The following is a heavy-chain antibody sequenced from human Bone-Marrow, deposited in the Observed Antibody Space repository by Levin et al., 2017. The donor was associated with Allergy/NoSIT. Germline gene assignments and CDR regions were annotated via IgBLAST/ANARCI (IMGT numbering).Heavy chain of an antibody. Sequence: EASVKVSCGASGYIFTDYYIHWIRQAPGQGLEWMGWLNTKSGGPNYAQKFQARVTLTRDTSISTVYMELSSLTSDDTAVYYCARSSRLICTNGVCYPTDFDYWGQGTLVTVSS. CDR2: LNTKSGGP. J-gene: IGHJ4*02. D-gene: IGHD2-8*01. CDR3: ARSSRLICTNGVCYPTDFDY. CDR1: GYIFTDYY. V-gene: IGHV1-2*02.